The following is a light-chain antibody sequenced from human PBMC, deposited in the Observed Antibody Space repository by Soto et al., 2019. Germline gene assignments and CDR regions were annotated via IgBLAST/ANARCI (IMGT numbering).Light chain of an antibody. V-gene: IGLV2-14*01. J-gene: IGLJ2*01. CDR2: DVS. Sequence: QSALTQPASVSGSPGQSITISCTGTSSDVGGYNYVSWYQQHPGNAPKLMIYDVSNRPSGVSNRFSGSKSGNTASLTISGLQAEDEPDYYCSSYTSSSTVVFGGGTKLTVL. CDR3: SSYTSSSTVV. CDR1: SSDVGGYNY.